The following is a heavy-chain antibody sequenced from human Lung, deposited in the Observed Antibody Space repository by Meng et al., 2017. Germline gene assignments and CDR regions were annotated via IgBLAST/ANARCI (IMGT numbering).Heavy chain of an antibody. J-gene: IGHJ2*01. V-gene: IGHV4-30-4*01. CDR3: ARGQKGYFDL. CDR1: GGSISSSNYY. Sequence: VQLGDSGPGLVKPSQTLSLTCTVSGGSISSSNYYWSWIRQPPGKGLEWSGQIYNSGSTYYNPSLKSRITISVDTSKNQFSLKLSSVTAADTAVYYCARGQKGYFDLWGRGTLVTVSS. CDR2: IYNSGST.